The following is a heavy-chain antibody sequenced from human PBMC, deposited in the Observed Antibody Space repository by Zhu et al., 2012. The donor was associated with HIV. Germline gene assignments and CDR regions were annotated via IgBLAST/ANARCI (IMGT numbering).Heavy chain of an antibody. J-gene: IGHJ4*02. Sequence: QVQLQESGPGLVKPSETLSLTCTVSGGSISSSSYYWGWIRQPPGKGLEWIGSIYYSGSTYYNPSLKSRVTISVDTSKNQFSLKLSSVTAADTAVYYCAPILSRNYYGSGSYPVWGQGTLVTVSS. CDR1: GGSISSSSYY. CDR3: APILSRNYYGSGSYPV. V-gene: IGHV4-39*01. D-gene: IGHD3-10*01. CDR2: IYYSGST.